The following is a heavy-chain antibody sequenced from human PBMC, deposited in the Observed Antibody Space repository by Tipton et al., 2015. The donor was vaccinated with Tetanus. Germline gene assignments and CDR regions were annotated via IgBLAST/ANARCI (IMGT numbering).Heavy chain of an antibody. CDR3: VRDGGSSGWLAY. V-gene: IGHV3-23*01. J-gene: IGHJ4*02. Sequence: SLRLSCAAPGFTFSNYAMAWVRQAPGKGLEWVSGISVRGSHTYYADPVKGRFSISRDNSKNTVYLQMNSLRVEDTAVYYCVRDGGSSGWLAYWGQGTLVTVSS. CDR2: ISVRGSHT. CDR1: GFTFSNYA. D-gene: IGHD6-19*01.